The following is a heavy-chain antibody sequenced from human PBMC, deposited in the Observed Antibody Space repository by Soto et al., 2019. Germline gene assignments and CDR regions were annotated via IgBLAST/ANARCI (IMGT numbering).Heavy chain of an antibody. J-gene: IGHJ5*02. CDR1: GGSFSGYY. Sequence: SETLSLTCAVYGGSFSGYYWSWIRQPPGKGLEWIGEINHSGSTNYNPSLKSRVTISVDTSKNQFSLKLSSVTAADTAVYYCARTKLLWFGELLPTYNWFDPWGQGTLVTV. D-gene: IGHD3-10*01. CDR2: INHSGST. V-gene: IGHV4-34*01. CDR3: ARTKLLWFGELLPTYNWFDP.